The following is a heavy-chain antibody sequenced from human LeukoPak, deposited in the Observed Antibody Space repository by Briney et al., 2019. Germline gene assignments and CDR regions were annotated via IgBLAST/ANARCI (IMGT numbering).Heavy chain of an antibody. V-gene: IGHV4-59*01. J-gene: IGHJ3*02. CDR2: IYYSGST. Sequence: PSETLSLTCTVSGGSISSYYWSWIRQPPGKGLEWIGYIYYSGSTNYNPSLKSRVTISVDTSKNQFSLTLSSVTVADTAVYYCARGVLESRKSRFDIWGQGTMVTVSS. CDR1: GGSISSYY. D-gene: IGHD1-1*01. CDR3: ARGVLESRKSRFDI.